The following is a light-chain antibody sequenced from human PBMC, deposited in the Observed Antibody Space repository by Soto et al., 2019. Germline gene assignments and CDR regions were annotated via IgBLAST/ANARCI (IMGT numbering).Light chain of an antibody. J-gene: IGLJ2*01. V-gene: IGLV2-14*01. CDR3: SSYRSRNTLDVV. Sequence: QSALTQPASVSGSPGQSITISCIGTSSDIGGHNYVSWYQQHPGKAPKLMIYEVSNRPSGVSNRFSGSKSGNTASLTISGLQAEDEADYYCSSYRSRNTLDVVFGGGTKLTVL. CDR1: SSDIGGHNY. CDR2: EVS.